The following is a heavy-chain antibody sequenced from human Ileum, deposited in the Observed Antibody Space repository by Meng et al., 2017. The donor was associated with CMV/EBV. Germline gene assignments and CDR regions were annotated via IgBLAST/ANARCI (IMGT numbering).Heavy chain of an antibody. CDR1: GYTFTSPD. V-gene: IGHV1-45*02. J-gene: IGHJ5*01. D-gene: IGHD2-21*01. CDR2: ITIYNGNT. Sequence: MLLVQAGAEVNTTVSPVKISSQHSGYTFTSPDLHWVRQAPGQALEWMGWITIYNGNTHYAQRFQDRLTITRHNSLHTAYMELNSLTSRDTGVYFCVRSSLYGDPYFFDSWGQGTLVTVSS. CDR3: VRSSLYGDPYFFDS.